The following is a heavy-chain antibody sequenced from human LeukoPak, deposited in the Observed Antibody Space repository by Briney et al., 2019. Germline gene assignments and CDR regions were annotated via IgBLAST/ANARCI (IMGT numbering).Heavy chain of an antibody. CDR1: GGTFSSYA. V-gene: IGHV1-69*13. D-gene: IGHD3-9*01. Sequence: SVKVSCKASGGTFSSYAISWVRQAPGQGLEWMGGIIPIFGTANYAQKFQGRVTITADESTSTAYMELSSLRSEDTAVYYCASYILTGYYKKGSHYFDYWGQGTLVTVSS. CDR2: IIPIFGTA. CDR3: ASYILTGYYKKGSHYFDY. J-gene: IGHJ4*02.